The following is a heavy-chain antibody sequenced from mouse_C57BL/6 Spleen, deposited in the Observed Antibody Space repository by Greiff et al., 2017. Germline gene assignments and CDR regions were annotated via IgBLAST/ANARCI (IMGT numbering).Heavy chain of an antibody. J-gene: IGHJ3*01. V-gene: IGHV1-61*01. CDR2: IYPSDSET. Sequence: QVQLQQPGAELVRPGSSVKLSCKASGYTFTSYWMDWVKQRPGQGLEWIGNIYPSDSETHYNQKFKDKATLTVDKSSSTAYMQLSSLTSEDSAVYYCATFYYGNLFAYWGQGTLVTVAA. CDR3: ATFYYGNLFAY. CDR1: GYTFTSYW. D-gene: IGHD2-1*01.